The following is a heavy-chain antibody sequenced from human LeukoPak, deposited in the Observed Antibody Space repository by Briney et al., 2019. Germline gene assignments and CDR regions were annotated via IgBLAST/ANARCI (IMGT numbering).Heavy chain of an antibody. CDR3: ARGRDYAFDS. J-gene: IGHJ4*02. CDR1: GFSFSGYW. D-gene: IGHD4-17*01. V-gene: IGHV3-74*01. CDR2: INSDGSST. Sequence: GGSLRLSCAASGFSFSGYWVHWVRQVPGKGLVWVSQINSDGSSTSYADFVKGRFTISRDNAKNTLHLQMNSLRVEDTAVYYCARGRDYAFDSWGQGTLVTVSS.